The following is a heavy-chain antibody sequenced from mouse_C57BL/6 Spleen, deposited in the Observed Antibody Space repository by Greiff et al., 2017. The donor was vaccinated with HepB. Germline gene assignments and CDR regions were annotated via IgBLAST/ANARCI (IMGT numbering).Heavy chain of an antibody. CDR3: TRRGLGYYYGSSYNY. CDR1: GYTFTDYE. D-gene: IGHD1-1*01. CDR2: IDPETGGT. Sequence: VKLMESGAELVRPGASVTLSCKASGYTFTDYEMHWVKQTPVHGLEWIGAIDPETGGTAYNQKFKGKAILTADKSSSTAYMELRSLTSEDSAVYYCTRRGLGYYYGSSYNYWGQGTTLTVSS. V-gene: IGHV1-15*01. J-gene: IGHJ2*01.